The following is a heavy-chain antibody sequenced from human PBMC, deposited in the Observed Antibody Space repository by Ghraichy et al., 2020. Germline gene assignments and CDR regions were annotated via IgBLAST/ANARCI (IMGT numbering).Heavy chain of an antibody. J-gene: IGHJ4*02. CDR2: ISGGGGST. Sequence: GGSLRLSCVASGITFSSHAMSWVRQAPGKGLEWVSAISGGGGSTYYADSVKGRFSISRDNIKNTLFLQMNSLRGEDTAIYYCAKAVPFSYDSSGYYNRHFDCWGQGTLVTVSS. D-gene: IGHD3-22*01. CDR1: GITFSSHA. CDR3: AKAVPFSYDSSGYYNRHFDC. V-gene: IGHV3-23*01.